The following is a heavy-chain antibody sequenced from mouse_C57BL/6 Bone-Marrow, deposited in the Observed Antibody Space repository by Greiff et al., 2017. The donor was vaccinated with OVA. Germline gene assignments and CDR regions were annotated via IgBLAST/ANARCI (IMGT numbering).Heavy chain of an antibody. CDR2: ISYSGST. V-gene: IGHV3-8*01. Sequence: EVKLQESGPGLAKPSQTLSLTCSVTGYSITSDYWNWIRKFPGNKLEYMGYISYSGSTYYNPSLKSRISITRDTSKKQYYLQLNAVSTEDTATYDCARWGQLKPVYFDYWGQGTTLTVSS. J-gene: IGHJ2*01. D-gene: IGHD3-2*02. CDR3: ARWGQLKPVYFDY. CDR1: GYSITSDY.